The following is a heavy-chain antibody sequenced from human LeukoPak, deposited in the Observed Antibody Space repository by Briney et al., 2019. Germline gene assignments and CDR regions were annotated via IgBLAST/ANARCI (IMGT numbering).Heavy chain of an antibody. CDR3: AKDRATYYYDSSGFS. J-gene: IGHJ4*02. D-gene: IGHD3-22*01. Sequence: GGSLRLSCAASGFTFSIYAMSWARQAPGKGLEWVSAISGSGGSTYYADSVKGRFTISRDNSKNTLYLQMNSLRAEDTAVYYCAKDRATYYYDSSGFSWGQGTLVTVSS. V-gene: IGHV3-23*01. CDR2: ISGSGGST. CDR1: GFTFSIYA.